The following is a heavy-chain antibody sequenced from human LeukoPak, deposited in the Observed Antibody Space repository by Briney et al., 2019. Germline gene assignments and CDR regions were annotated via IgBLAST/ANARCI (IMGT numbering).Heavy chain of an antibody. CDR1: GFTFSSYS. J-gene: IGHJ3*02. CDR2: ISSSSSYI. D-gene: IGHD4-17*01. CDR3: ARAVTILEYAFDI. V-gene: IGHV3-21*01. Sequence: GGSLRLSCAASGFTFSSYSMNWVRQAPGKGLDWVSSISSSSSYIYYADSVKGRFTISRDNAKNSLYLQMNSLRAEDTAVYYCARAVTILEYAFDIWGQGTMVTVSS.